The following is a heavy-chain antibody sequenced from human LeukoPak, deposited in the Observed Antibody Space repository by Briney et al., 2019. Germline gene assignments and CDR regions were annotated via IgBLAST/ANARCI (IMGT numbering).Heavy chain of an antibody. CDR3: ARDVSESDAFDL. V-gene: IGHV4-59*01. J-gene: IGHJ3*01. Sequence: SETLSLTCTVSGGSISSYYWSWIRQPPGKGLEWIGYLYNSGSTNYNPSLKSRVTISLETSKNQFSLKLRSVTAADTAVYYCARDVSESDAFDLWGQGTMVTVSS. CDR1: GGSISSYY. CDR2: LYNSGST. D-gene: IGHD3-10*01.